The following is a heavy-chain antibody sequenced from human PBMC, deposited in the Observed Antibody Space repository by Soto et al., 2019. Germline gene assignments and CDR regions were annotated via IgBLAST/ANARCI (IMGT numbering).Heavy chain of an antibody. CDR3: ARDYGAAAYSFFVY. J-gene: IGHJ4*02. V-gene: IGHV3-30-3*01. CDR1: GFPFSTYA. CDR2: MSSDGSNS. D-gene: IGHD6-13*01. Sequence: GGSLRLSCAASGFPFSTYAMHLVRQSPGKGLEWVAGMSSDGSNSYYADSVKGRFTISRDNSKNTLYLQMNSLRAEDTAVYYCARDYGAAAYSFFVYWGQGTLVTVSS.